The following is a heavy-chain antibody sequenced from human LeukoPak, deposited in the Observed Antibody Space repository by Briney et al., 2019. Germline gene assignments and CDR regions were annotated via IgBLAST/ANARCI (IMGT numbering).Heavy chain of an antibody. J-gene: IGHJ6*03. CDR3: ARDQAVAGYMDV. V-gene: IGHV3-30-3*01. CDR1: GFTFSSYA. D-gene: IGHD6-19*01. CDR2: ISYDGSNK. Sequence: GGSLRLSCAASGFTFSSYAMHWVRQAPGKGLEWVAVISYDGSNKYYADSVKGRFTISRDNAKNSLYLQMNSLRAEDTAVYYCARDQAVAGYMDVWGKGTTVTVSS.